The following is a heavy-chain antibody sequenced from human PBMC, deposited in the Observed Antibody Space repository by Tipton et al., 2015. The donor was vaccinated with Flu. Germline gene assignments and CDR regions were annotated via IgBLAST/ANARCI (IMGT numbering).Heavy chain of an antibody. CDR1: GFTLDDYA. CDR3: AKNLRPHYYELGGYIGS. J-gene: IGHJ4*02. D-gene: IGHD3-22*01. V-gene: IGHV3-9*01. Sequence: SLRLSCAASGFTLDDYAMHWVRQGPGKGLEWVSSISRNSDNLAYADSLKGRFTISRDNAKNSLYPQMNSLSADDTAFYYCAKNLRPHYYELGGYIGSWGQGTRVTVSP. CDR2: ISRNSDNL.